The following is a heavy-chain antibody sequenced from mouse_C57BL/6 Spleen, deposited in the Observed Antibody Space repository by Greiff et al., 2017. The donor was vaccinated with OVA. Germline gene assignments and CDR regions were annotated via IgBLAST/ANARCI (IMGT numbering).Heavy chain of an antibody. CDR1: GFTFTSYW. J-gene: IGHJ2*01. D-gene: IGHD2-1*01. CDR3: ARWDGNYLYYFDY. CDR2: IDPSDSST. V-gene: IGHV1-69*01. Sequence: QVQLQQPGAELVMPGASVKLSCKASGFTFTSYWMHWVKQRPGQGLEWIGEIDPSDSSTDYDPKFKGKSTLTEDNSSSTAYMQLSSLTSEDSAVYYCARWDGNYLYYFDYWGQGTTLTVSS.